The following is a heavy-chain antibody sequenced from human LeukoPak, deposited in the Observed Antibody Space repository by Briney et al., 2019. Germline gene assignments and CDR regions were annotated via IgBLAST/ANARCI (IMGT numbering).Heavy chain of an antibody. CDR2: IWYDGSNK. CDR1: GFTFSSYG. J-gene: IGHJ4*02. CDR3: ARDLSASGMATFDY. D-gene: IGHD5-24*01. V-gene: IGHV3-33*01. Sequence: GRSLRLSCAASGFTFSSYGMHWVRQAPGKGLEGVAVIWYDGSNKYYADSVKGRFTISRDNSKNTLYLQMNSLRAEDTAVYYCARDLSASGMATFDYWGQGTLVTVSS.